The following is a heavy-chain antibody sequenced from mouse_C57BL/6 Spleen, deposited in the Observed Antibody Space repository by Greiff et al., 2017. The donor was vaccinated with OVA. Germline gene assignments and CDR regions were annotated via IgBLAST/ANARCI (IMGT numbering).Heavy chain of an antibody. CDR3: VTVSNWYFDV. CDR1: GFSFNTYA. J-gene: IGHJ1*03. D-gene: IGHD1-1*01. V-gene: IGHV10-1*01. CDR2: IRSKSNNYAT. Sequence: DVMLVESGGGLVQPKGSLKLSCAASGFSFNTYAMNWVRQAPGKGLEWVARIRSKSNNYATYYADSVKDRFTISRDDSESMLYLQMNNLKTEDTAMYYCVTVSNWYFDVWGTGTTVTVSS.